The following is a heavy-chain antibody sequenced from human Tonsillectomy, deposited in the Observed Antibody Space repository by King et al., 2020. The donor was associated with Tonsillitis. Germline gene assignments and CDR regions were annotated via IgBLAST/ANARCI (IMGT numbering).Heavy chain of an antibody. CDR3: ARETRGYCSGGSCYHSGAFDV. CDR2: ISYDGTNR. J-gene: IGHJ3*01. CDR1: GFTFSSHT. Sequence: QLVQSGGGVVQPGGSLRLSCAASGFTFSSHTMHWVRQAPGKGLEWVALISYDGTNRYYTDSVKGRFTVSRDNSKNTLYLQMNSLKPEETAVFYCARETRGYCSGGSCYHSGAFDVWGQGTMVTVSS. V-gene: IGHV3-30*04. D-gene: IGHD2-15*01.